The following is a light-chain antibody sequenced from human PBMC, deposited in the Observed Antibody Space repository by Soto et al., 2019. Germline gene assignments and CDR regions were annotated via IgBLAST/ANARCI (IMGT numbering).Light chain of an antibody. V-gene: IGLV1-44*01. J-gene: IGLJ2*01. CDR1: SSNIGTNY. CDR3: ATWDDSLNGVV. Sequence: QSVLTQSPSASGTPGQRVTISCSGTSSNIGTNYVYWYQQLPGTAPKVLIYSNDKRPSGVPDRFSGSKSGTSASLAISGLQSEDEADYYCATWDDSLNGVVFGGGTKLTVL. CDR2: SND.